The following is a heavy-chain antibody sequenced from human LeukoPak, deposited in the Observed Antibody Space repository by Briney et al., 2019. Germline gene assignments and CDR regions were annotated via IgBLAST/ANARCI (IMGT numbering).Heavy chain of an antibody. Sequence: SETLSLTCTVSGYSISSGYYWGWIRQPPGKGLEWIGSIYHSGSTYYNPSLKSRVTISVDTSKNQFSLKLSSVTAADTAVYYCARGEVGATGDNFDYWGQGTLVTVSS. CDR2: IYHSGST. D-gene: IGHD1-26*01. CDR3: ARGEVGATGDNFDY. J-gene: IGHJ4*02. V-gene: IGHV4-38-2*02. CDR1: GYSISSGYY.